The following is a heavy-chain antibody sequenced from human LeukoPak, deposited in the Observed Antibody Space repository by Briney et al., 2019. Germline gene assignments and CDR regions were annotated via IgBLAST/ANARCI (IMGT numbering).Heavy chain of an antibody. CDR1: GFSFSNNY. CDR3: ARDPAVAGD. J-gene: IGHJ3*01. V-gene: IGHV3-53*01. Sequence: GGSLRLSCAASGFSFSNNYMTWVRQAPGKGLQCVSIIYSGGRTDYAGSVKGRFTISRDNSKNTLYLQMNSLRAEDTAVYYCARDPAVAGDWGQGTMVTVSS. CDR2: IYSGGRT. D-gene: IGHD6-19*01.